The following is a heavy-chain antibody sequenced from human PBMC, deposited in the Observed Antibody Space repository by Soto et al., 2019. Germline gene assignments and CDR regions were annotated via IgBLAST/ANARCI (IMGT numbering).Heavy chain of an antibody. Sequence: SETLSLPCNVSGGSISSYYWSWIRQPPGKGLEWIGYSYYSGSTNYNPSLKSRVTISVDTSKNQFSLKLSSVTAADTAVYYCARDWRYCSSTSCYSNWFDPWGQGTLVTVSS. CDR3: ARDWRYCSSTSCYSNWFDP. V-gene: IGHV4-59*01. CDR2: SYYSGST. D-gene: IGHD2-2*02. CDR1: GGSISSYY. J-gene: IGHJ5*02.